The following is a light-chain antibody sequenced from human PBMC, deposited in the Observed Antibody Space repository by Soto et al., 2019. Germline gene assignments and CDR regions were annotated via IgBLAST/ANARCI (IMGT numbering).Light chain of an antibody. Sequence: EIVMTQSPATLSVSPGERATLSCGASQSVRSNLAWNKQKPGQPPRHLIYGASTRATGIAARFSGSGSATEFTLTINSLQSEDFAVYYCQQYNELPLSFGGGTKVEIK. V-gene: IGKV3-15*01. CDR2: GAS. CDR1: QSVRSN. J-gene: IGKJ4*01. CDR3: QQYNELPLS.